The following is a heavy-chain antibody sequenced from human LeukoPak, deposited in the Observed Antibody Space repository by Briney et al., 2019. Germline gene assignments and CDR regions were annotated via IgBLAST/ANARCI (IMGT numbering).Heavy chain of an antibody. Sequence: PGGSLRLSCAASGFSFSVYAMGWVRQAPGKGLEWASSISGSGSSPYYADSVKGRFTISRDNSKSTLYLEMNSLRAEDTAVYFCAGGVNSLHLDFDYWGQGTLVTVSS. V-gene: IGHV3-23*01. D-gene: IGHD1-20*01. CDR2: ISGSGSSP. CDR1: GFSFSVYA. J-gene: IGHJ4*02. CDR3: AGGVNSLHLDFDY.